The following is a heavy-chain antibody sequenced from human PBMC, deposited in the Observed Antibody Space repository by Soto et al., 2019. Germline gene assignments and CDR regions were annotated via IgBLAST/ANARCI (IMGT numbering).Heavy chain of an antibody. D-gene: IGHD3-9*01. Sequence: PGGSLILSCAASGFTFSSYWMSWVRQAPGKGLEWVANIKQDGSEKYYVDSVKGRFTISRDNAKNSLYLQMNSLRAEDTAVYYCARGTRYYDILTGYPKGYWGQGTLVTVS. CDR2: IKQDGSEK. V-gene: IGHV3-7*03. J-gene: IGHJ4*02. CDR1: GFTFSSYW. CDR3: ARGTRYYDILTGYPKGY.